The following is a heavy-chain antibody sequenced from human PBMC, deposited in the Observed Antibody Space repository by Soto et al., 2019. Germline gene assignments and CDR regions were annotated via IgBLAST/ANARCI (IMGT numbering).Heavy chain of an antibody. V-gene: IGHV1-69*06. D-gene: IGHD2-15*01. J-gene: IGHJ4*02. CDR3: ARAGYCSGSSCYWFDY. CDR2: IIPIFGKP. Sequence: QVQLVQSGAEVKKPGSSVKVSCKASGETFSSYAFSWVRQAPGQGLEWMGGIIPIFGKPSYAQRFQGRVTITADKSTSTVYMELSRLKSEDMAVYYCARAGYCSGSSCYWFDYWGQGTLVTASS. CDR1: GETFSSYA.